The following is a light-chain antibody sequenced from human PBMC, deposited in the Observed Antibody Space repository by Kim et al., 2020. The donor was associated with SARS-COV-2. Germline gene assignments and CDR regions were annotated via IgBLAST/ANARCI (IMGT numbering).Light chain of an antibody. CDR1: QSISSW. Sequence: SHLSASVGDRVTITCRASQSISSWLAWYQQKPGKAPKLLIYKASSLESGVPSRFSGSGSGTEFTLTISSLQPDDFATYYCQRAGTFGQGTKVDIK. V-gene: IGKV1-5*03. J-gene: IGKJ1*01. CDR3: QRAGT. CDR2: KAS.